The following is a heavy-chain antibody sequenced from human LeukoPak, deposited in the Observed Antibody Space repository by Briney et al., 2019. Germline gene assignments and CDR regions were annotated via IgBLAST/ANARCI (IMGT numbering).Heavy chain of an antibody. V-gene: IGHV3-20*04. D-gene: IGHD2-2*01. CDR3: ARDSTDCSSTSCYDLSFDY. CDR1: GFTFDEYG. CDR2: INWNGGST. J-gene: IGHJ4*02. Sequence: GGSLRLSCAASGFTFDEYGMSWVRQAPGKGLEWVSGINWNGGSTGYADSVKGRFTISGDNAKNSLYLQMNSLRAEDTALYYCARDSTDCSSTSCYDLSFDYWGQGTLVTVSS.